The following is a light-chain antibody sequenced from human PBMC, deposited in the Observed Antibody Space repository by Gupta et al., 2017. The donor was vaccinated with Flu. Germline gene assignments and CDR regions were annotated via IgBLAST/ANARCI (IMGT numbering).Light chain of an antibody. J-gene: IGLJ2*01. Sequence: SELTKVPAVSVALGQTARITCQGDSLRNSYASWDRQKPGQAPVLVIYAKNIRPSGIPDRFSGSSSGNTASLTITGAQAEDEADYYCNSRDSTDNHQAVFGGGTKLTVL. CDR2: AKN. V-gene: IGLV3-19*01. CDR3: NSRDSTDNHQAV. CDR1: SLRNSY.